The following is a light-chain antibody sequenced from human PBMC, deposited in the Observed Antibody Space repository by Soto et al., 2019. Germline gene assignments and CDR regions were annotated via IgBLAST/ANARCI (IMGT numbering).Light chain of an antibody. CDR1: QSVNSN. J-gene: IGKJ4*01. CDR2: GAS. Sequence: EIVMTQSPATLSVSPGERATLSCRASQSVNSNLAWYQHKPGQAPRLLIHGASTRATGIPGRFSGSGSGTEFTLTINSLQSEDFAVYYCQQYNNWPLSFGGGTKVEI. V-gene: IGKV3-15*01. CDR3: QQYNNWPLS.